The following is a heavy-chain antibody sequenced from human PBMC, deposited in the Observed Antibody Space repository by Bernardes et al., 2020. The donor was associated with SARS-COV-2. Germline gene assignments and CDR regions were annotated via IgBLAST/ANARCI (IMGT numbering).Heavy chain of an antibody. CDR3: ARLGYYYDENDF. CDR1: GVSISSSNW. J-gene: IGHJ4*02. V-gene: IGHV4-4*02. Sequence: SETLSLTCAVSGVSISSSNWWSWVRQPPGKGLEWIGEVYYTGSTNYNPSLKSRVTISVDRFENQFSLKVWSVTAADTAVYYCARLGYYYDENDFWGQGTLVTVSS. D-gene: IGHD3-22*01. CDR2: VYYTGST.